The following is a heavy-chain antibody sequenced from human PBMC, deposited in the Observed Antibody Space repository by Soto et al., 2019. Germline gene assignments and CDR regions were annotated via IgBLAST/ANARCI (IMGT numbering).Heavy chain of an antibody. CDR1: GGIFRSRFA. Sequence: QVQLVQSGAEVKKPGASVKVSCKVSGGIFRSRFAISWVRQAPGQGLEWMGGIIPIIGTGKYAEKFQGRVIITADESTSTAYMEVTGLRSEDTAVYFCARHREAETTFYYAMDVWGQGTTVTVSS. V-gene: IGHV1-69*01. D-gene: IGHD4-17*01. CDR3: ARHREAETTFYYAMDV. J-gene: IGHJ6*02. CDR2: IIPIIGTG.